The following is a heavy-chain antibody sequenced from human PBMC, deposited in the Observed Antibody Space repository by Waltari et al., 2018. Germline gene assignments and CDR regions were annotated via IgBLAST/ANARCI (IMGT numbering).Heavy chain of an antibody. D-gene: IGHD2-21*02. V-gene: IGHV4-59*01. Sequence: QVQLQESGPGLVKPSETLSLTCTVSGGSISSYYWSWIRQPPGKGLEWIGYIYYSGSTNYNPSLKSRVTISVDTSKNQFSLKLSSVTAADTAVYYCAGQRSYGGNSVDYWGQGTLVTVSS. CDR2: IYYSGST. J-gene: IGHJ4*02. CDR3: AGQRSYGGNSVDY. CDR1: GGSISSYY.